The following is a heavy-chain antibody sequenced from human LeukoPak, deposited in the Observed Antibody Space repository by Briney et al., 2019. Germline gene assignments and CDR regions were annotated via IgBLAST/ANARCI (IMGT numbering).Heavy chain of an antibody. CDR3: ARERTGYGGYDGSYWYFDL. CDR1: GGSISSGGYY. Sequence: SQTLSLTCTVSGGSISSGGYYWSWIRQHPGKGLEWIGYIYYSGSTYYNPSLKSRVTISVDTSKNQFSLKVSSVTAADTAVYYCARERTGYGGYDGSYWYFDLWGRGTLVTVSS. J-gene: IGHJ2*01. D-gene: IGHD5-12*01. V-gene: IGHV4-31*03. CDR2: IYYSGST.